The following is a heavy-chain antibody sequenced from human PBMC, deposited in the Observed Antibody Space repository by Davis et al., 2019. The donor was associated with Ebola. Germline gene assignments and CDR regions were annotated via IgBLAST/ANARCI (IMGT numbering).Heavy chain of an antibody. CDR2: VRSHGSDD. J-gene: IGHJ4*02. V-gene: IGHV3-30*02. CDR1: GFTFNIFY. CDR3: ARGSDDYCFDY. Sequence: AGSLTLSCAASGFTFNIFYMHWVRQPPGRGLGWVAFVRSHGSDDHYADSLKGRFTISRDNSKNTRYLQMNSLRSEDKAVDYCARGSDDYCFDYWGQGTLVTVSS. D-gene: IGHD2-21*02.